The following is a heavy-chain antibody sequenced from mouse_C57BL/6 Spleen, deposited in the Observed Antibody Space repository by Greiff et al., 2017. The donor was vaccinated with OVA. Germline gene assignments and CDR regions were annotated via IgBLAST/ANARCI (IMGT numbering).Heavy chain of an antibody. CDR2: ISDGGSYT. D-gene: IGHD2-5*01. CDR1: GFTFSSYA. Sequence: EVKLQESGGGLVKPGGSLKLSCAASGFTFSSYAMSWVRQTPEKRLEWVATISDGGSYTYYPDNVKGRFTISRDNAKNNLYLQMSHLKSEDTAMYYCARGGSNYEGFAYWGQGTLVTVSA. J-gene: IGHJ3*01. V-gene: IGHV5-4*03. CDR3: ARGGSNYEGFAY.